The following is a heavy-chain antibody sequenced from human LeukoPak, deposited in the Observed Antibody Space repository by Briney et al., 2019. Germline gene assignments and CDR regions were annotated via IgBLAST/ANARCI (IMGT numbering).Heavy chain of an antibody. Sequence: PGGSLRLSCAASGFTFDDYGMSWVRQAPRKGLEWVSGINWNGGSTGYADSVKGRFTISRDSAKNSLYLQMNSLRAEDTALYYCAREDPDSSGWSFDYWGQGTLVTVSS. D-gene: IGHD6-19*01. J-gene: IGHJ4*02. CDR1: GFTFDDYG. CDR2: INWNGGST. CDR3: AREDPDSSGWSFDY. V-gene: IGHV3-20*04.